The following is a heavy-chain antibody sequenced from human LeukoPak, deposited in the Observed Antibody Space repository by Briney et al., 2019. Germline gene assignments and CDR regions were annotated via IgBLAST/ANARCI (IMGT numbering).Heavy chain of an antibody. CDR3: AKDLNYDFWSGDY. J-gene: IGHJ4*02. CDR1: GFTFSSYG. V-gene: IGHV3-23*01. CDR2: ISGSGGST. D-gene: IGHD3-3*01. Sequence: GGSLRLSCAASGFTFSSYGMHWVRQAPGKGLEWVSAISGSGGSTYYADSVKGRFTISRDNSKNTLYLQMNSLRAEDTAVYYCAKDLNYDFWSGDYWGQGTLVTVSS.